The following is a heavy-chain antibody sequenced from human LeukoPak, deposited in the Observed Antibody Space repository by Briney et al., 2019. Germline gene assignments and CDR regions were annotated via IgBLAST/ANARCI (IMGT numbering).Heavy chain of an antibody. CDR1: GYRFTDHW. CDR3: ARQGSSTTSWQTIDY. Sequence: GESLKISCKGSGYRFTDHWIARVRQMPGKGLECMGIINPVDSETRYSPSFQGQVTISVDKSITTASLQWSSLRASDTAMYYCARQGSSTTSWQTIDYWGQGTLVSVSS. J-gene: IGHJ4*02. D-gene: IGHD2-2*01. CDR2: INPVDSET. V-gene: IGHV5-51*01.